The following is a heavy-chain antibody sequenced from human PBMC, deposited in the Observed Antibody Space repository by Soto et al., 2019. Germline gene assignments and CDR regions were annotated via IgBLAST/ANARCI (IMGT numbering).Heavy chain of an antibody. CDR1: GGSFSGYY. Sequence: PSETLSLTCAVYGGSFSGYYWSWIRQPPGKGLEWIGEINHSGSTNYNPSLKSRVTISVDTSKNQFSLKLSSVTAADTAVYYCARDRMARAARPSAPFDYWGQGTLVTVSS. J-gene: IGHJ4*02. V-gene: IGHV4-34*01. D-gene: IGHD6-6*01. CDR2: INHSGST. CDR3: ARDRMARAARPSAPFDY.